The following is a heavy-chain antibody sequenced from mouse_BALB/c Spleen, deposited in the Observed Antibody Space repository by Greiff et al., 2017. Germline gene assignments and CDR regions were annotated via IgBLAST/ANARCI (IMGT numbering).Heavy chain of an antibody. V-gene: IGHV2-9*02. CDR2: IWAGGST. Sequence: VQRVESGPGLVAPSQSLSITCTVSGFSLTSYGVHWVRQPPGKGLEWLGVIWAGGSTNYNSALMSRLSISKDNSKSQVFLKMNSLQTDDTAMYYCAREERYDSLFDVWGAGTTVTVSS. J-gene: IGHJ1*01. CDR3: AREERYDSLFDV. D-gene: IGHD2-14*01. CDR1: GFSLTSYG.